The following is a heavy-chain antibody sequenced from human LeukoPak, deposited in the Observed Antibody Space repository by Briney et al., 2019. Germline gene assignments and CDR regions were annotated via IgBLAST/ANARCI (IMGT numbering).Heavy chain of an antibody. D-gene: IGHD3-22*01. Sequence: PSETLSLTCTVSGGSISSYYWSWIRQPPGKGLEWIGYIYYSGSTNYNPSLKSRVTISVDTSKNQFSLKLSSVTAADTAVYCCARGVSSGLNWFDPWGQGTLVTVSS. J-gene: IGHJ5*02. CDR3: ARGVSSGLNWFDP. CDR2: IYYSGST. V-gene: IGHV4-59*01. CDR1: GGSISSYY.